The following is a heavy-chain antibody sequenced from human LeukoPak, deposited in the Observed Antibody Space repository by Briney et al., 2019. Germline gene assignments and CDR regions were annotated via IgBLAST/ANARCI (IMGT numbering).Heavy chain of an antibody. J-gene: IGHJ4*02. CDR3: ARVPLQYNTATHFDS. CDR1: GGSISSDC. CDR2: ICDTGSI. Sequence: SETLSLTCTVSGGSISSDCWSWIRQPPGKGLEWIVYICDTGSIKYNPSLESRVTISVDTSKNQFSLKLTSVTAADTAIYYCARVPLQYNTATHFDSWGQGTLVIVSS. D-gene: IGHD1-14*01. V-gene: IGHV4-59*01.